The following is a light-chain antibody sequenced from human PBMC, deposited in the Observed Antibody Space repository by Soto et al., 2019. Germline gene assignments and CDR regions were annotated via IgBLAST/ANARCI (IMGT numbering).Light chain of an antibody. J-gene: IGLJ3*02. CDR2: SNN. Sequence: QLVLTQPPSASGTPGQRVSISCSGSSSNIGRNTVNWYQQVPGAAPKLLIYSNNQRPSGVPDRFSASKSATSASVAISGLQSEDEPDYYCASWDVSLNGVVFGGGTKVTV. V-gene: IGLV1-44*01. CDR1: SSNIGRNT. CDR3: ASWDVSLNGVV.